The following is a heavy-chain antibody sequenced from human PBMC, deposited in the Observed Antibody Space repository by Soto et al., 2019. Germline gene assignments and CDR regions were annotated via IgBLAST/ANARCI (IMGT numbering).Heavy chain of an antibody. D-gene: IGHD3-9*01. J-gene: IGHJ4*02. CDR1: GYTFTSYG. CDR2: ISAYNGNT. Sequence: ASVKVSCKASGYTFTSYGISWVRQAPGQGLEWMGWISAYNGNTNYAQKLQGRVTMTTDTSTSTAYMELRSLRSDDAAVYYCARSDRDDILNGYIGLLDYCGQGILVTVSA. V-gene: IGHV1-18*01. CDR3: ARSDRDDILNGYIGLLDY.